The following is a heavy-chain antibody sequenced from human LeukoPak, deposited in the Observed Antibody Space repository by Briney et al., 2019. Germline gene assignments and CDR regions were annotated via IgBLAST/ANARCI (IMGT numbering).Heavy chain of an antibody. D-gene: IGHD2-2*01. CDR2: ISYDGSNK. CDR3: AKPDADIVVVPAAPFDY. V-gene: IGHV3-30*18. CDR1: GFTFSSYG. J-gene: IGHJ4*02. Sequence: GGSLRLSCAASGFTFSSYGMHWVRQAPGKGLEWVAVISYDGSNKYYADSVKGRFTISRDNSKNTLYLQMNSLRAEDTAVYYCAKPDADIVVVPAAPFDYWGQGTLDTVSS.